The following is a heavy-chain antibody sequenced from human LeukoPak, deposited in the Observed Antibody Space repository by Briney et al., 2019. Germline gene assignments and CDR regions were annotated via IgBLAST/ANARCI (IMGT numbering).Heavy chain of an antibody. D-gene: IGHD3-3*01. V-gene: IGHV4-61*02. CDR3: ARGGRYDFWSGYELDY. Sequence: SQTLSLTCTVSGGSISSGSYYWSWIRQPAGKGLEWIGRIYTSGSTNYNPSLKSRVTISVDTSKNQFSLELSSVTAADTAVHYCARGGRYDFWSGYELDYWGQGTLVTVSS. CDR1: GGSISSGSYY. J-gene: IGHJ4*02. CDR2: IYTSGST.